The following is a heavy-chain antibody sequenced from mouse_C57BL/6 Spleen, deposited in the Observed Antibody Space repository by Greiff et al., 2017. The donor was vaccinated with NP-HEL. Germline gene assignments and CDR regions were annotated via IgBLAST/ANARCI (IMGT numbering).Heavy chain of an antibody. J-gene: IGHJ4*01. CDR2: INPSSGYT. CDR3: ARGGGNLFYAMDY. CDR1: GYTFTSYT. D-gene: IGHD1-1*02. Sequence: VQGVESGAELARPGASVKMSCKASGYTFTSYTMHWVKQRPGQGLEWIGYINPSSGYTKYNQKFKNKATLTADKSSSTAYMQLSSLTSEDSAVYYCARGGGNLFYAMDYWGQGTSVTVSS. V-gene: IGHV1-4*01.